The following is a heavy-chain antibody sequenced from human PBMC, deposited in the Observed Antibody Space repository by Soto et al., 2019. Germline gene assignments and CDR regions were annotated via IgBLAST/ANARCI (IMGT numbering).Heavy chain of an antibody. CDR3: ARGAYYYGSGSYYKPKAFPFDY. D-gene: IGHD3-10*01. CDR2: INHSGST. V-gene: IGHV4-34*01. CDR1: GGSFSGYY. Sequence: SETLSLTCAVYGGSFSGYYWSWIRQPPGKGLEWIGEINHSGSTNYNPSLKSRVTISVDTSKNQFSLKLSSVTTADTAVYYCARGAYYYGSGSYYKPKAFPFDYWGQGTLVTVSS. J-gene: IGHJ4*02.